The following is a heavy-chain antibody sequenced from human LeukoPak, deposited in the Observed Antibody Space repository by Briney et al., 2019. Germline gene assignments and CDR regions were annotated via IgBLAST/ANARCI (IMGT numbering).Heavy chain of an antibody. V-gene: IGHV1-69*13. CDR3: ARDCSSTSCYADAFDI. CDR2: IIPIFGTA. D-gene: IGHD2-2*01. J-gene: IGHJ3*02. Sequence: ASVKVSCKASGGTFSSYAISWVRQAPGQGLEWMGGIIPIFGTANYAQKFQGRVTITADESTSTAYMELSSLRSEDTAVYYCARDCSSTSCYADAFDIWGQGTMVTVSS. CDR1: GGTFSSYA.